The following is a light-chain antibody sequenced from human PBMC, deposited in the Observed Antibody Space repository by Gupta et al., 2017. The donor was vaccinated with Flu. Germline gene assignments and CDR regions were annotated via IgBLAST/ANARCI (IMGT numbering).Light chain of an antibody. CDR3: RQHNSFPRT. V-gene: IGKV1-17*01. J-gene: IGKJ1*01. CDR1: QGIRYD. CDR2: AAS. Sequence: DIQMTQSPSSLSASVGDRVTITCRASQGIRYDLDWYQQKPGEAPRRLIYAASSLQSGVPSRFSGSGSGTEFTLTISSLQPEDFATYYCRQHNSFPRTFGQGTKVDIK.